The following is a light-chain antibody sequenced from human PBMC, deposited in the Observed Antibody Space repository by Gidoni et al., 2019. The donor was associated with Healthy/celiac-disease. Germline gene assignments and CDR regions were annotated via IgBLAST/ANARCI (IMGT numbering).Light chain of an antibody. CDR1: SSDVGGYNY. Sequence: QFALTQPASAYGSPGQSITISCTGTSSDVGGYNYVSWYQQLPGKAHKLMIYDVSNRPSGVSNRFSGSKSGNTASLTISGLQAEDEADYYCSSYTSSSTLFGGGTKLTVL. V-gene: IGLV2-14*01. J-gene: IGLJ2*01. CDR3: SSYTSSSTL. CDR2: DVS.